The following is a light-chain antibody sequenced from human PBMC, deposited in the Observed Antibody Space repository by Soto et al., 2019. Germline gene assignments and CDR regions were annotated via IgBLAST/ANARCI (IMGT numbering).Light chain of an antibody. J-gene: IGKJ3*01. CDR2: AAS. CDR1: QDISSW. CDR3: QQANSFPPGFT. Sequence: DIQMTQSPSSVSASVGDRVTITCRASQDISSWLAWYQQKPGKAPKLLIYAASSLQSGVPSRFSGSGSGTDFTLTISSLQPEDFATYYCQQANSFPPGFTFGPGTKVDIK. V-gene: IGKV1D-12*01.